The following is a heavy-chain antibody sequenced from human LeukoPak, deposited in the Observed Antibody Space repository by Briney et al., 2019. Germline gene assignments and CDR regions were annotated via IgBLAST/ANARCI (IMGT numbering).Heavy chain of an antibody. J-gene: IGHJ3*02. CDR1: GYTFTSYY. D-gene: IGHD6-19*01. V-gene: IGHV1-46*01. Sequence: ASVKVSCKASGYTFTSYYMHWVRQAPGQGLEWMGIINPSGGSTSYAQKFQGRVTMTRDTSTSTVYMELSSLRSEDTAVYYCARTIAVAGTLHDAFDIWGQGTMVPVSS. CDR2: INPSGGST. CDR3: ARTIAVAGTLHDAFDI.